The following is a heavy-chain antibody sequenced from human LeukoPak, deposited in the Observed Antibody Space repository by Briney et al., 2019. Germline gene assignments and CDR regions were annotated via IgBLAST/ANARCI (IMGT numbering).Heavy chain of an antibody. CDR1: GGSISSYY. J-gene: IGHJ6*03. Sequence: PSETLSLTCTVSGGSISSYYWSWIRQPAGKGLEWIGRIYTSGSTNYNSSLKSRVTMSVDTSKNQFSLKLSSVTAADTAVYYCARVVPAAPKQYYYYMDVWGKGTTVTVSS. D-gene: IGHD2-2*01. V-gene: IGHV4-4*07. CDR3: ARVVPAAPKQYYYYMDV. CDR2: IYTSGST.